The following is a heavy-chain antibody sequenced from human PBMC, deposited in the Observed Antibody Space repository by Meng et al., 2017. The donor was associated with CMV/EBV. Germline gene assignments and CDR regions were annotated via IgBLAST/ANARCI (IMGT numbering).Heavy chain of an antibody. Sequence: GGSLRLSCAASGFTFSGSAMHWVRQASGNGREWVGRIRSKANRYATAYAASVKGRFTISRDDSKNTAYLQMNSLKTEDTAVYYCTRLTEKQLEGGVFNWFDPWGQGTLVTVSS. V-gene: IGHV3-73*01. J-gene: IGHJ5*02. CDR3: TRLTEKQLEGGVFNWFDP. CDR1: GFTFSGSA. CDR2: IRSKANRYAT. D-gene: IGHD6-6*01.